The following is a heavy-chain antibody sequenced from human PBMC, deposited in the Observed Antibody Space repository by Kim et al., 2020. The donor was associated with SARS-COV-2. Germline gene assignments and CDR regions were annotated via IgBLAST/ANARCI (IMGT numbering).Heavy chain of an antibody. Sequence: TANYAQKFQGRVTITADESTSTAYMELSSLRSEDTAVYYCARGGAAGFDYWGQGTLVTVSS. CDR2: TA. V-gene: IGHV1-69*01. CDR3: ARGGAAGFDY. J-gene: IGHJ4*02. D-gene: IGHD6-13*01.